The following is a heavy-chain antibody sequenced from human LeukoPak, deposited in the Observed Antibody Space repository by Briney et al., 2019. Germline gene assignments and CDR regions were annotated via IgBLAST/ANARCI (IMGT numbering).Heavy chain of an antibody. V-gene: IGHV3-21*01. J-gene: IGHJ4*02. D-gene: IGHD3-9*01. CDR1: GFTFSSYS. CDR3: ARAASTGYAEFDY. CDR2: ISSSSSYI. Sequence: GGSLRLSCVASGFTFSSYSMNWVRQAPGKGLEWVSSISSSSSYIYYADSVKGRFTISRDNAKNSLYLQMNSLRAEDTAVYHCARAASTGYAEFDYWGQGTLVTVSS.